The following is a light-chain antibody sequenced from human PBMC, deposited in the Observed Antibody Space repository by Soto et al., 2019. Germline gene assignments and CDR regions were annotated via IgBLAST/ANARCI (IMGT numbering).Light chain of an antibody. J-gene: IGKJ5*01. V-gene: IGKV3-20*01. Sequence: MLLNQSPATLPLSPGERVTLSCRPSQSVSSRYLAWYQQKPGQAPRLLIYGASSRATGIPDRFSGSGSGTDFTLTISRLEPEDVAMYYCHQYGTSPPLTFGQGTRLEIK. CDR1: QSVSSRY. CDR2: GAS. CDR3: HQYGTSPPLT.